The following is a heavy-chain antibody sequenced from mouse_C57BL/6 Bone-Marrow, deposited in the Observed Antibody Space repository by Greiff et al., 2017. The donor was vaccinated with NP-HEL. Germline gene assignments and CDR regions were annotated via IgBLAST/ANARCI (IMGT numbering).Heavy chain of an antibody. V-gene: IGHV5-17*01. CDR3: ARRYYGSRSSMDY. Sequence: EVQLQESGGGLVKPGGSLKLSCAASGFTFSDYGMHWVRQAPEKGLEWVAYISSGSSTFNYADTVKGRFTISRDNAKNTLFLQMTSLRSEDTAMYYCARRYYGSRSSMDYWGQGTSVTVSS. CDR2: ISSGSSTF. D-gene: IGHD1-1*01. CDR1: GFTFSDYG. J-gene: IGHJ4*01.